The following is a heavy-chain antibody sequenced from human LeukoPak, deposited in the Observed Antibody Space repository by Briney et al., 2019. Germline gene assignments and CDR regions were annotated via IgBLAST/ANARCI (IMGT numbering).Heavy chain of an antibody. CDR1: VYTFTGYY. Sequence: GASVKVSCNASVYTFTGYYMHWVRQAPGQGLEWMGRMNPNSGGTNYAQKFQGRVTMIRDTSISTAYMELSRLRSDDTAVYYCARADYGDYVEGFDYWGQGTLVSVSS. J-gene: IGHJ4*02. D-gene: IGHD4-17*01. CDR2: MNPNSGGT. V-gene: IGHV1-2*06. CDR3: ARADYGDYVEGFDY.